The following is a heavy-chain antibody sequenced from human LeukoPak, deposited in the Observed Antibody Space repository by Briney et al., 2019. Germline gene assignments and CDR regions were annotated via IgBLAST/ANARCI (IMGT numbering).Heavy chain of an antibody. D-gene: IGHD1-26*01. V-gene: IGHV3-7*01. CDR1: GFTFSSYW. CDR2: IKQDGNEK. J-gene: IGHJ5*02. Sequence: PTGGALRLSCSASGFTFSSYWMSWVRQTPGKGLEWVANIKQDGNEKYYVDSVNGRFTISRDNAKKSLSLQMYSLRAEDTAVYYCAPIVGADDWFDPWGQGTLVTVSS. CDR3: APIVGADDWFDP.